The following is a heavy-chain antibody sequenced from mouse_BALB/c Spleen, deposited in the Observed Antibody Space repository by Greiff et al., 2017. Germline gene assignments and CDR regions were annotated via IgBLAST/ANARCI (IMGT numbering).Heavy chain of an antibody. CDR2: IWAGGST. CDR3: ARDLDYRFAY. J-gene: IGHJ3*01. CDR1: GFSLTSYG. V-gene: IGHV2-9*02. D-gene: IGHD2-12*01. Sequence: VKLMESGPGLVAPSQSLSITCTVSGFSLTSYGVHWVRQPPGKGLEWLGVIWAGGSTNYNSALMSRLSISKDNSKSQVFLKMNSLQTDDTAMYYCARDLDYRFAYWGQGTLVTVSA.